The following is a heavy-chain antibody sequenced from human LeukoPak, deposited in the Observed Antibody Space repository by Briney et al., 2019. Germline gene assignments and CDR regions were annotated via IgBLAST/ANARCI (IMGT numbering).Heavy chain of an antibody. V-gene: IGHV3-23*01. J-gene: IGHJ4*02. CDR1: GFTFSSYA. CDR2: ISGSGGST. D-gene: IGHD3-16*02. CDR3: ARGSANRYHLFIDF. Sequence: PGGSLRLSCAASGFTFSSYAMSWVRHAPGKGLEWVSAISGSGGSTYYADSVKGRFTISRDNSKNSLYLQMSSLRAGGTAVYICARGSANRYHLFIDFWGQGTLVTVSS.